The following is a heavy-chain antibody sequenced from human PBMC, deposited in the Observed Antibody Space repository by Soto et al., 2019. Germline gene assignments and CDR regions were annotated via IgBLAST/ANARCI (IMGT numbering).Heavy chain of an antibody. CDR1: GYTFTDKY. D-gene: IGHD1-7*01. CDR3: ARDPTRGELLYGMDV. J-gene: IGHJ6*02. Sequence: GASVKVSCKASGYTFTDKYIHWVRQAPGQGLEWMGWINPNSGVTNYAQKLQGRVTMTTDTSTSTAYMELRSLRSDDTAVYYCARDPTRGELLYGMDVWGQGTTVTVSS. CDR2: INPNSGVT. V-gene: IGHV1-2*02.